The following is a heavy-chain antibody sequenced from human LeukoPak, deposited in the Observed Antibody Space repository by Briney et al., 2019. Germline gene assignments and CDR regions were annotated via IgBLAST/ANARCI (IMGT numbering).Heavy chain of an antibody. CDR2: ISYDGYDK. V-gene: IGHV3-30-3*01. Sequence: GGSLRLSCAASGFTFNDYALYWVRQAPGKGLEWVTLISYDGYDKSYADSVRGRFTISRDNAKNSLYLQMNSLRAEDTAVYYCARAIAAAGNRYWGQGTLVTVSS. CDR3: ARAIAAAGNRY. J-gene: IGHJ4*02. D-gene: IGHD6-13*01. CDR1: GFTFNDYA.